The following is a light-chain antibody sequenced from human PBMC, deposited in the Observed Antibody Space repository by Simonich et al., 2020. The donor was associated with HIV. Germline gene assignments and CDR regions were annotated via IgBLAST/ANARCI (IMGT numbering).Light chain of an antibody. J-gene: IGKJ4*01. CDR1: QSVSSSY. CDR2: GAS. Sequence: EIVLTQSPDTLSLSPGERATLSCRASQSVSSSYLAWYQQKPGQAPRLLIYGASSRATGIPDRFSGSGSGTDFTLTISRLEPEDFAVYYCQQRGHWPRLTFGGGTKVEIK. CDR3: QQRGHWPRLT. V-gene: IGKV3D-20*02.